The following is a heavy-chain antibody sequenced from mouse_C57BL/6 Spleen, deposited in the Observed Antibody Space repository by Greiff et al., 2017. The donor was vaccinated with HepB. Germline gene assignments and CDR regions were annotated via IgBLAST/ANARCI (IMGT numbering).Heavy chain of an antibody. V-gene: IGHV5-6*02. CDR2: ISSGGSYT. J-gene: IGHJ3*01. Sequence: EVKLMESGGDLVKPGGSLKLSCAASGFTFSSYGMSWVRQTPDKRLEWVATISSGGSYTYYPDSVKGRFTISRDNAKNTLYLQMSSLKSEDTAMYYCARGGLGTTVVPFAYWGQGTLVTVSA. CDR3: ARGGLGTTVVPFAY. CDR1: GFTFSSYG. D-gene: IGHD1-1*01.